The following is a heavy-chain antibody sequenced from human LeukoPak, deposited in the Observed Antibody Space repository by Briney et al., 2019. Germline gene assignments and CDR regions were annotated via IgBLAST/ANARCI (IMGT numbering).Heavy chain of an antibody. CDR3: AKGVGTNKGGYYFDY. CDR1: GFAFSSFA. J-gene: IGHJ4*02. Sequence: GGSLRLSCAASGFAFSSFAMSWVRQAPGKGLEWVSSISGSGGSTYYADSVKGRFTISRDGSKNTLYVQMNSLRAEDTAVYYCAKGVGTNKGGYYFDYWGQGTPATVSS. CDR2: ISGSGGST. D-gene: IGHD1-26*01. V-gene: IGHV3-23*01.